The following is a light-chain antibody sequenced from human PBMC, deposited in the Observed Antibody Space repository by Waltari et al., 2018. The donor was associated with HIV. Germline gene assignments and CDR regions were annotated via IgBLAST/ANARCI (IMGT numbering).Light chain of an antibody. CDR1: SSDVGGYNY. Sequence: QSALTQPASVSGSPGQSITIPCTGTSSDVGGYNYASWYQQHPGKAPKLMIYEVSNRPSGVSNRFSGSKSGNTASLTISGLQAEDEADYYCSSYTSSSSVVFGGGTKLTVL. CDR3: SSYTSSSSVV. CDR2: EVS. J-gene: IGLJ2*01. V-gene: IGLV2-14*01.